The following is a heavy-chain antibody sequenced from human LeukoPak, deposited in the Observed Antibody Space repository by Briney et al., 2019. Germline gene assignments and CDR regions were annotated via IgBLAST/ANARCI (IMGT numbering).Heavy chain of an antibody. D-gene: IGHD2-21*02. CDR3: ARTYCAEDCSIRYFDY. CDR1: GYILSSYN. V-gene: IGHV1-46*01. Sequence: ASVKVSCKASGYILSSYNMHWVRQAPGQGLEWLGIINPSGGDTKYAQKFQGRVTLTRDKSTSTVYMELSSLRSDDTAVYYCARTYCAEDCSIRYFDYWGQGTLVTVSS. CDR2: INPSGGDT. J-gene: IGHJ4*02.